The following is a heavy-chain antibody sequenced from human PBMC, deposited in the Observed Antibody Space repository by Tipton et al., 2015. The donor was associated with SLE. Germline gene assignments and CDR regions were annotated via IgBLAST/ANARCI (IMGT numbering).Heavy chain of an antibody. Sequence: LRLSCTVSGGSISSYYWSWIRQPPGKGLEWIGYIYYSGSTNYNPSLKSRVTISVDTSKNQFSLKLSSVTAADTAVYYCARAPDYYDSSGFDYWGQGTLVTVSS. CDR1: GGSISSYY. CDR2: IYYSGST. J-gene: IGHJ4*02. V-gene: IGHV4-59*01. CDR3: ARAPDYYDSSGFDY. D-gene: IGHD3-22*01.